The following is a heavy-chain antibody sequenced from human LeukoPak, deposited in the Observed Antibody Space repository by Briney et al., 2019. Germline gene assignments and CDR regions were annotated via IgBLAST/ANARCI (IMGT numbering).Heavy chain of an antibody. CDR3: AKDNFWSSIGYYGMDV. CDR2: IYYSGST. J-gene: IGHJ6*02. Sequence: PSQTLSLTCTVSGGSISSGGYYWSWIRQHPGRGLEWIGYIYYSGSTYYNPSLKSRVTISVDTSKNQFSLKLTSVTAADTAVYYCAKDNFWSSIGYYGMDVWGQGTTVTVSS. D-gene: IGHD3-3*01. CDR1: GGSISSGGYY. V-gene: IGHV4-31*03.